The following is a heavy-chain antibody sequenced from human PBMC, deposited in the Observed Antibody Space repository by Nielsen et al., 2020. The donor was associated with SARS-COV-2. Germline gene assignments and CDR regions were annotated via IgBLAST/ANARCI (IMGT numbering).Heavy chain of an antibody. CDR3: ARGSRIAAAGAKGVNWFDP. Sequence: ASVKVSCKASGYTFTSYAMNWVRQAPGQGLEWMGWINTNTGNPTYAQGFTGRFVFSLDTSVSTAYLRISSLKAEDTAVYYCARGSRIAAAGAKGVNWFDPWGQGTLVTVSS. J-gene: IGHJ5*02. CDR1: GYTFTSYA. V-gene: IGHV7-4-1*02. CDR2: INTNTGNP. D-gene: IGHD6-13*01.